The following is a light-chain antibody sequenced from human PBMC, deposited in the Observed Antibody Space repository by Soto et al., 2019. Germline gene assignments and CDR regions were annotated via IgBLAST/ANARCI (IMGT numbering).Light chain of an antibody. Sequence: LTQPASVSGSPGQSITVSCTGTSSDVGGYNSVSWYQQHPGKPPKLIIYEVSNRPSGVSDRFSGSKSGNTASLTISGLQAEDEADYYCSSYTSTSSDVFATGTKVTVL. V-gene: IGLV2-14*03. CDR1: SSDVGGYNS. CDR3: SSYTSTSSDV. CDR2: EVS. J-gene: IGLJ1*01.